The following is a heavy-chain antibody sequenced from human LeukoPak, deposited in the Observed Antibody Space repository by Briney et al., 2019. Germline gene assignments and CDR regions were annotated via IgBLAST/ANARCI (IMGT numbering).Heavy chain of an antibody. CDR3: ARNIRRTSSLDY. Sequence: SETLSLTCTVSGGSISSYYWSWIRQPPGKGLEWIGYIYYSGSTNYNPSLKSRVTMSVDTSKNQFSLKLSSVTAADTAVYYCARNIRRTSSLDYWGQGTLVTVSS. V-gene: IGHV4-59*12. CDR2: IYYSGST. J-gene: IGHJ4*02. CDR1: GGSISSYY. D-gene: IGHD2-2*01.